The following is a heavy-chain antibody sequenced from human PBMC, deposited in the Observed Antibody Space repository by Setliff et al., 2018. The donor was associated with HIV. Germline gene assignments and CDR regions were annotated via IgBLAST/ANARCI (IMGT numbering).Heavy chain of an antibody. V-gene: IGHV3-74*03. Sequence: GGSLRLSCAASGFTFEKYWMHWVRQAPGKGLVWVSRVNSDGSSKTYADSVKGRFTISRDNAKNTLYLQMNSLRAEDTAVYYCARDGDYYDSSGYEPFDYWGQGTLVTVSS. D-gene: IGHD3-22*01. CDR1: GFTFEKYW. CDR3: ARDGDYYDSSGYEPFDY. J-gene: IGHJ4*02. CDR2: VNSDGSSK.